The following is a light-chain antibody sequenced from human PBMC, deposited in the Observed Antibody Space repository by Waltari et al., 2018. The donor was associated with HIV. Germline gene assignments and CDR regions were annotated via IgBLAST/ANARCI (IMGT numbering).Light chain of an antibody. CDR1: RTEIGAFKY. Sequence: QSALTQPASVSGSPGQSITISCNGTRTEIGAFKYVSWYHKHPGKAPNLIIFEVNSRPSGVSNRFSGSKSGNTASLTISGLQDEDEADYSCSSFTSSGTLVFGGGTKLTVL. CDR3: SSFTSSGTLV. J-gene: IGLJ2*01. V-gene: IGLV2-14*01. CDR2: EVN.